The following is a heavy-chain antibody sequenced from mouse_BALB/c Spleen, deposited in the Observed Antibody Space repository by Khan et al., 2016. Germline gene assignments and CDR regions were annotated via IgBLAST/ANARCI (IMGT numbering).Heavy chain of an antibody. Sequence: QVQLQQSGAELMKPGTSVKISCKATGYTFSSYWIEWVKQRPGHGLEWIGEILPGSGSTNYNEKFKGKATFTAATSSNTAYMQLSSLTSEDSAVYYCARGSMDGYGYYFDYWGQGTTLTVSS. CDR3: ARGSMDGYGYYFDY. CDR2: ILPGSGST. CDR1: GYTFSSYW. D-gene: IGHD2-2*01. J-gene: IGHJ2*01. V-gene: IGHV1-9*01.